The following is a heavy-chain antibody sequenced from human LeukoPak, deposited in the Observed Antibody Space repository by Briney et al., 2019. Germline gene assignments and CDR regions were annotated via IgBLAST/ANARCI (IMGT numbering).Heavy chain of an antibody. CDR3: AKGKSSTSIDY. CDR1: GFTFSSYG. J-gene: IGHJ4*02. D-gene: IGHD2-2*01. Sequence: GRSLRLSCAASGFTFSSYGMHWVRQAPGKGLEWVAVIWYDGSNKYYADSVKGRFTISGDNSKNTLYLQMNSLRAEDTAVYYCAKGKSSTSIDYWGQGTLVTVSS. CDR2: IWYDGSNK. V-gene: IGHV3-33*06.